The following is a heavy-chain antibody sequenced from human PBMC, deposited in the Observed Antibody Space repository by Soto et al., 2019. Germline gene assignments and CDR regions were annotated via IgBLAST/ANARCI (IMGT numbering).Heavy chain of an antibody. CDR1: ACTLTELI. Sequence: GASVKLSCKDCACTLTELIMHGVGPAPGKGLEWMGGFDPEDGETIYAQKFQGRVTMTEDTSTDTAYMELSSLRSEDTAVYYCATIAAAGTTSAFDIWGQGTMVTVSS. CDR2: FDPEDGET. CDR3: ATIAAAGTTSAFDI. D-gene: IGHD6-13*01. V-gene: IGHV1-24*01. J-gene: IGHJ3*02.